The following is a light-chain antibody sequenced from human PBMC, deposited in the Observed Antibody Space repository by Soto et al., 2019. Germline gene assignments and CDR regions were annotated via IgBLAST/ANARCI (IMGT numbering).Light chain of an antibody. J-gene: IGKJ1*01. CDR1: PSVSGSN. CDR3: QQYNKWPWT. Sequence: EIVLTQSPGTLSLSPGERATLSCRASPSVSGSNLAWYQQKPGQAPRLVIYGASSRATGIPARFSGSGSGTDFTLTISSLEPEDFAVYYCQQYNKWPWTFGQGTKVDIK. V-gene: IGKV3-20*01. CDR2: GAS.